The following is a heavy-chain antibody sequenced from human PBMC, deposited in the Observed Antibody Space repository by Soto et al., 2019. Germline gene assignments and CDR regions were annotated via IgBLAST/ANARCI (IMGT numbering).Heavy chain of an antibody. CDR2: IYPGDSDT. J-gene: IGHJ4*02. CDR1: GYSFTSYW. Sequence: GESLKIPCKGSGYSFTSYWIGWVRQMPGKGLEWMGIIYPGDSDTRYSPSFQGQVTISADKSISTAYLQWSSLKASDTAMYYCAMDSSGYSWYFDYWGQGTLVTVSS. D-gene: IGHD3-22*01. CDR3: AMDSSGYSWYFDY. V-gene: IGHV5-51*01.